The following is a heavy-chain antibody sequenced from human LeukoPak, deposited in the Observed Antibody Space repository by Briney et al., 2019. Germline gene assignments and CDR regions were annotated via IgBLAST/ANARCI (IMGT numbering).Heavy chain of an antibody. Sequence: GGSLRLSCATSGFTFDDYAMHWVRQAPGKGLEWVSGISWNSGSIGYADSAKGRFTISRDNAKNSLYLEMNSLRAEDTAVYYCARVGLYSSGWSAWGQGTLVTVSS. J-gene: IGHJ4*02. D-gene: IGHD6-19*01. V-gene: IGHV3-9*01. CDR1: GFTFDDYA. CDR2: ISWNSGSI. CDR3: ARVGLYSSGWSA.